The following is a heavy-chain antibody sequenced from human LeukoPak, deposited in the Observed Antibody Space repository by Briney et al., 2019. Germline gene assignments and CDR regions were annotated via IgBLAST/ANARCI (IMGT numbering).Heavy chain of an antibody. CDR3: ARWGGTRQYYFDY. V-gene: IGHV3-48*03. CDR2: ITISGHTK. CDR1: GFDLNTYE. D-gene: IGHD1-1*01. Sequence: GGSLRLSCAASGFDLNTYEMNWVRQAPGKGLEWIADITISGHTKNYADSVKGRFTISRDDSKNTLYLQMNFLKSEDTAVYYCARWGGTRQYYFDYWGQGTLVTVSS. J-gene: IGHJ4*02.